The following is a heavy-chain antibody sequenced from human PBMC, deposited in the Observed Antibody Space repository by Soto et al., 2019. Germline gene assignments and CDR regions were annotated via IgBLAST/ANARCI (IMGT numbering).Heavy chain of an antibody. D-gene: IGHD5-12*01. CDR1: GFTFSDYY. V-gene: IGHV3-11*01. J-gene: IGHJ6*03. CDR2: ISSSGSTI. CDR3: ARDRTDIVATFRVYYYYYYMDV. Sequence: QVQLVESGGGLVKPGGSLRLSCAASGFTFSDYYMSWIRQAPGKGLEWVSYISSSGSTIYYADSVKGRFTISRDNAKNSLYLQMNSLRAEDTAVYYCARDRTDIVATFRVYYYYYYMDVWGKGTTVTVSS.